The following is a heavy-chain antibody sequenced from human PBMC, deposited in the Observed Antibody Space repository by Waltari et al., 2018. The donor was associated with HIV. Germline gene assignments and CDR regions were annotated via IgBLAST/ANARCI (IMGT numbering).Heavy chain of an antibody. CDR3: VGGSGWLMDN. CDR1: DFTFNTYW. D-gene: IGHD6-19*01. CDR2: RKEDGSNE. V-gene: IGHV3-7*01. J-gene: IGHJ4*02. Sequence: EVQLVESGGGLVQPGGSLRLSCAASDFTFNTYWMSWVRQAPGKGLEWVASRKEDGSNERYVDSVKGRFTISTDNAKKSLYLQMNSLRVEDSAVYYCVGGSGWLMDNWGQGTLVTVSS.